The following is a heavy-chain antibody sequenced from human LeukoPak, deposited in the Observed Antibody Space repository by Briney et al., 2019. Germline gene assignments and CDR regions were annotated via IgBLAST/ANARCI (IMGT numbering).Heavy chain of an antibody. Sequence: TSETLSLTCTVSGYSISSGYYWGWIRQPPGKGLEWIANIYHSGNTYYNPSLKSRVTISVDTSKNQFSLRLSSVTAADTAVYYCARVTGYMTEDYFDYWGQGTLITVSS. CDR2: IYHSGNT. CDR3: ARVTGYMTEDYFDY. CDR1: GYSISSGYY. J-gene: IGHJ4*02. D-gene: IGHD6-13*01. V-gene: IGHV4-38-2*02.